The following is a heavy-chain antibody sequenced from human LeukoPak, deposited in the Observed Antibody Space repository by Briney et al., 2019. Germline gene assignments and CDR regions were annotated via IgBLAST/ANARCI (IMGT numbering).Heavy chain of an antibody. D-gene: IGHD6-13*01. CDR1: GGSFSGYY. V-gene: IGHV4-34*01. J-gene: IGHJ1*01. CDR2: INHSGST. Sequence: SETLSLTCAVYGGSFSGYYWSWIRRPPGKGLEWIGEINHSGSTNYNPSLKSRVTISVDTSKNQFSLKLSSVTAADTAVYYCARSPRAAAGRGYLQHWGQGTLVTVSS. CDR3: ARSPRAAAGRGYLQH.